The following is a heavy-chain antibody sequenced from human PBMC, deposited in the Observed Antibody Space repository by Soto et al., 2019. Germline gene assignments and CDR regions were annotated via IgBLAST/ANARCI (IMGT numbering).Heavy chain of an antibody. J-gene: IGHJ5*02. CDR3: PRGKSGTARRGWSDP. Sequence: VSVKVSCKTFGYTFTSYDINWVRQATGQGLEWMGWMNPNSGNTGYAQKFQGRVTMTRNTSISTAYMELSSLRSEDTALYYCPRGKSGTARRGWSDPWGQGTLVTVSS. CDR1: GYTFTSYD. CDR2: MNPNSGNT. V-gene: IGHV1-8*01. D-gene: IGHD1-7*01.